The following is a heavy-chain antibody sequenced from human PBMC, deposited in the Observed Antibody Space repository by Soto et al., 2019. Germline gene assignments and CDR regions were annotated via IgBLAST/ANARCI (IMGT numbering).Heavy chain of an antibody. CDR2: IYYSGST. J-gene: IGHJ6*02. D-gene: IGHD6-13*01. CDR3: ARSADGYNLFYYYYYGMDV. CDR1: GGSVRRGSYY. Sequence: LETLSLTCTVSGGSVRRGSYYWSWIRQPPGKGLEWIGYIYYSGSTNYNPSLKSRVTISVDTSKNQFSLKLSSVTAADTAVYYCARSADGYNLFYYYYYGMDVWGQGTTVTASS. V-gene: IGHV4-61*01.